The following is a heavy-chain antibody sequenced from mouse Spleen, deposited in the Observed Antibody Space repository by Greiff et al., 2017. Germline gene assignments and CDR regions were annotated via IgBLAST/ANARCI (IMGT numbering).Heavy chain of an antibody. CDR3: ARGGYYPGTLDY. CDR1: GYTFTDYY. V-gene: IGHV1-26*01. D-gene: IGHD2-3*01. J-gene: IGHJ2*01. CDR2: INPNNGGT. Sequence: VQLQQSGPELVKPGASVKISCKASGYTFTDYYMNWVKQSHGKSLEWIGDINPNNGGTSYNQKFKGKATLTVDKSSSTAYMELRSLTSEDSAVYYCARGGYYPGTLDYWGQGTTLTVSS.